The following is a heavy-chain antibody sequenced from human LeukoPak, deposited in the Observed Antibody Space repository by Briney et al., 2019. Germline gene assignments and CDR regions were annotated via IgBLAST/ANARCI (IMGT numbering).Heavy chain of an antibody. V-gene: IGHV3-23*01. CDR2: ISGSGGGT. Sequence: GGSLRLSCAASGFTFSTYAMSWVRQAAGKGLEWVSLISGSGGGTYYADSVKGRFTISRDNSKNTLYLQMNSLRAEDTAIYYCAKDQARHDSREALAFDIWGQGTMVTVSS. CDR1: GFTFSTYA. D-gene: IGHD3-22*01. CDR3: AKDQARHDSREALAFDI. J-gene: IGHJ3*02.